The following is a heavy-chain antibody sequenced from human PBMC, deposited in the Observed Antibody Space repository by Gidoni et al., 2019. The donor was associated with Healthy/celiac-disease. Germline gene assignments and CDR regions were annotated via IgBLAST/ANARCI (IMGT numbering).Heavy chain of an antibody. CDR1: GFSLSTSGMC. CDR3: ARIKGSNYYFDY. Sequence: QVTLRESGPALVKPTQTLTLTCTFPGFSLSTSGMCVSWIRQPPGKALEWLARIDWDDDKYYSTSLKTRLTISKETSKNQVVLTMTNMDPVDTATYYCARIKGSNYYFDYWGQGTLVTVSS. CDR2: IDWDDDK. J-gene: IGHJ4*02. V-gene: IGHV2-70*15.